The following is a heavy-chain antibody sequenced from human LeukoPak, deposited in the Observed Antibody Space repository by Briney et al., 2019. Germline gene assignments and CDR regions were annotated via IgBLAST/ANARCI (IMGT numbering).Heavy chain of an antibody. V-gene: IGHV3-15*01. J-gene: IGHJ4*02. CDR1: GFTFTNAW. D-gene: IGHD3-10*01. CDR2: IKSKGDGETT. CDR3: ATDLGLTMIRGVIVH. Sequence: GGSLRLSCAASGFTFTNAWMTWVRQAPGKGLEWVGRIKSKGDGETTDYAAPVKGRFTMSRDDSKATLYLQMKSLKAEDTAVYYCATDLGLTMIRGVIVHWGQGALVTVSS.